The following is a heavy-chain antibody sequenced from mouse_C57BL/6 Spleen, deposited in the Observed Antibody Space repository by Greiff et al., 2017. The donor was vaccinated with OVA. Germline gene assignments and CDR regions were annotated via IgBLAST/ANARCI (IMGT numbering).Heavy chain of an antibody. Sequence: QVQLKQPGAELVMPGASVKLSCKASGYTFTSYWMHWVKQRPGQGLEWIGEIDPSDSYTNYNQKFKGKSTLTVDKSSSTAYMQLSSLTSEDSAVYYCARAYYSNHYFDYWGQGTTLTVSS. J-gene: IGHJ2*01. CDR2: IDPSDSYT. V-gene: IGHV1-69*01. CDR1: GYTFTSYW. CDR3: ARAYYSNHYFDY. D-gene: IGHD2-5*01.